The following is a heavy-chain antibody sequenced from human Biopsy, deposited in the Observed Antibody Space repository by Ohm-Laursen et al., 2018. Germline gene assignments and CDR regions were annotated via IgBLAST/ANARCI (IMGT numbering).Heavy chain of an antibody. V-gene: IGHV1-2*02. J-gene: IGHJ4*02. CDR1: GDAFLGYY. CDR3: ARDLLEWSLPS. Sequence: ASVKVSCKAFGDAFLGYYLHWVRQAPGQGLEWMGSIYPNSGDTDFAQKFQGRVSMTRGTSASTAYLELSSLRSDDTAIYYCARDLLEWSLPSWGQGTLVTVSS. CDR2: IYPNSGDT. D-gene: IGHD3-3*01.